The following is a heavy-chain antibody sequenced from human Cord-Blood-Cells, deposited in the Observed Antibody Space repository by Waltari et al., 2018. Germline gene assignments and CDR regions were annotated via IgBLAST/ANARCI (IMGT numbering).Heavy chain of an antibody. CDR3: ARGLPYYYDSSGSRWFDP. CDR1: GGPFIGSY. CDR2: INHSGST. D-gene: IGHD3-22*01. V-gene: IGHV4-34*01. J-gene: IGHJ5*02. Sequence: QVQLQLWGAGQFKPSAPLSLTSAEYGGPFIGSYWSRIRQPPGKGLEWIGEINHSGSTNYNPALKSRVTISVDTSKNQFSLKLSSVTAADTAVYYCARGLPYYYDSSGSRWFDPWGQGTLVTVSS.